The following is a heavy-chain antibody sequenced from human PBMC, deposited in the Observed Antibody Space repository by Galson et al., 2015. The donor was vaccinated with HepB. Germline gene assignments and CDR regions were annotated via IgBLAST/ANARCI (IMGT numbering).Heavy chain of an antibody. CDR2: ISGSGDTT. D-gene: IGHD3-22*01. V-gene: IGHV3-23*01. Sequence: SLRLSCAASGFTFSAYAMDWVRQAPGKGLEWVSAISGSGDTTYYAGSVKGRFTPSRDNSKNTLYLQMNSLRAEDTAIYYCAKSYYDFSGYYAPFNYWGQGTLVTVSS. J-gene: IGHJ4*02. CDR1: GFTFSAYA. CDR3: AKSYYDFSGYYAPFNY.